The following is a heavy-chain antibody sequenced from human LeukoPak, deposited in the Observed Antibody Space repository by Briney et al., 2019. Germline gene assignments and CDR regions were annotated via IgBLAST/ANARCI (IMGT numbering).Heavy chain of an antibody. V-gene: IGHV3-53*01. D-gene: IGHD1-26*01. CDR1: GFTLSSYS. J-gene: IGHJ4*02. Sequence: GGSLRLSCVASGFTLSSYSMSWVRQAPGKGLEWVSVIYSGGSTYYADSVKGRFTISRDNSKNTLYLQMNSLRAEDTAVYYCARDRGVEGYFDYWGQGTLVTVSS. CDR2: IYSGGST. CDR3: ARDRGVEGYFDY.